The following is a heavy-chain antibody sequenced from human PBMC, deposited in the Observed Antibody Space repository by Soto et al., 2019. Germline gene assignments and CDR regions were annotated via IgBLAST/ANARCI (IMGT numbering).Heavy chain of an antibody. CDR3: ARVLVSYYDSSGYYYYYGMDV. D-gene: IGHD3-22*01. J-gene: IGHJ6*02. Sequence: GASVKVSCKASGGTFSSYAISWVRQAPGQGLEWMGGIIPIFGTANYAQKFQGRVTITADESTSTAYMELSSLRSEDTAVYYCARVLVSYYDSSGYYYYYGMDVWGQGTTVTVSS. V-gene: IGHV1-69*13. CDR2: IIPIFGTA. CDR1: GGTFSSYA.